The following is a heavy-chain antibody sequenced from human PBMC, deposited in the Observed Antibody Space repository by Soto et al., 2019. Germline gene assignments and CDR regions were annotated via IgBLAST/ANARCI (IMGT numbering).Heavy chain of an antibody. D-gene: IGHD3-16*02. Sequence: QVQLVQSGAEVKKPGASVKVSCKASGYTFTSYDINWVRQATGPGLEWMGWMNPNTGNTDFAQKFQGIVPMTRNTSISTAYMERSSLRAEDTAVYYCAISGPDRYCYTSGCRVFDYWGQGTLVTVSS. CDR2: MNPNTGNT. CDR3: AISGPDRYCYTSGCRVFDY. V-gene: IGHV1-8*01. CDR1: GYTFTSYD. J-gene: IGHJ4*02.